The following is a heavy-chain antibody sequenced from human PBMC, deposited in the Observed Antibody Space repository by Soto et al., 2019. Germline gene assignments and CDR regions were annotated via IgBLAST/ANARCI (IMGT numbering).Heavy chain of an antibody. J-gene: IGHJ4*02. Sequence: PSETLSITCTVSGGSISSSSYYWGWIRQPPGKGLEWIGSIYYSGSTYYNPSLKSRVTISVDTSKNQFSLKLSSVTAADTAVYYCASTPDYYDSSGYYFPFDYWGQGTLVTVSS. CDR3: ASTPDYYDSSGYYFPFDY. V-gene: IGHV4-39*01. D-gene: IGHD3-22*01. CDR1: GGSISSSSYY. CDR2: IYYSGST.